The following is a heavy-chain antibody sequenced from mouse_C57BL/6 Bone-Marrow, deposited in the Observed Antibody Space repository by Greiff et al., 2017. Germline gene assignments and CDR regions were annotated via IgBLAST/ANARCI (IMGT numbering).Heavy chain of an antibody. CDR1: GYTFTSYW. V-gene: IGHV1-64*01. Sequence: VQLQQPGAELVKPGASVKLSCKASGYTFTSYWMHWVKQRPGQGLEWIGMIHPNSGSTNYNEKFKSKATLPVDKSSSTAYMQSSSLTSEDSAVYYCARWGLRRGDYWGQGTTLTVSS. CDR2: IHPNSGST. CDR3: ARWGLRRGDY. D-gene: IGHD2-13*01. J-gene: IGHJ2*01.